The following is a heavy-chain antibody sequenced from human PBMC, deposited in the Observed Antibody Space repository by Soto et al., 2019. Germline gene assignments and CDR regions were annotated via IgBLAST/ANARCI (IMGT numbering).Heavy chain of an antibody. D-gene: IGHD4-17*01. Sequence: EVHLLESGGGLVQPGGSLRLSCTAAGFTFSSYAMTWVRQAPGRGLEGVSGITASGGRTFYADSVTGRFTISRDNTRSTMYLKMNSLRAEDTAVYYCAKDTRYADYVRWFDSWGQGTLVTVSS. V-gene: IGHV3-23*01. CDR3: AKDTRYADYVRWFDS. CDR1: GFTFSSYA. CDR2: ITASGGRT. J-gene: IGHJ5*01.